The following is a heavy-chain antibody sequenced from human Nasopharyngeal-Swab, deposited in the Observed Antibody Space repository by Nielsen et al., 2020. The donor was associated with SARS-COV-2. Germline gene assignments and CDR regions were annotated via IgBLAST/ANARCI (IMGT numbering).Heavy chain of an antibody. J-gene: IGHJ4*02. V-gene: IGHV1-18*01. Sequence: SVKVSCKASGYLFTSYGISWVRQAPGQGLEWMGWISAYNGNTNYAQKLQGRVTITTDTSTSTAYMELRSLRSDDTAVYYCARDYYDSRGYYVFDYWGQGTLVTVSS. CDR2: ISAYNGNT. CDR1: GYLFTSYG. CDR3: ARDYYDSRGYYVFDY. D-gene: IGHD3-22*01.